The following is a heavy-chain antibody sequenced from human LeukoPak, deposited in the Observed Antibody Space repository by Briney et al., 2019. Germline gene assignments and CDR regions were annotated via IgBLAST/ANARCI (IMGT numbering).Heavy chain of an antibody. D-gene: IGHD3-3*01. J-gene: IGHJ4*02. V-gene: IGHV4-39*07. CDR2: IYYSGST. Sequence: SETLSLTCTVSGGSISSSSYYWGWIRQPPGKGLEWIGSIYYSGSTYYNPSLKSRVTISVDTSKNQFSLKLSSVTAADTAVYYCARGPSTIFGVVNIFDYWGQGTLVTVSS. CDR3: ARGPSTIFGVVNIFDY. CDR1: GGSISSSSYY.